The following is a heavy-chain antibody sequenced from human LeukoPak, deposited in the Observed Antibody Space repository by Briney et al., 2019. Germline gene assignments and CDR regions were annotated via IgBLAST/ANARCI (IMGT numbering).Heavy chain of an antibody. Sequence: SQTLSLTCAVSGGSISGGGYSWSWIRQPPGKGLEWIGYIYHSGSTYYNPSLKSRVTISVDRSKNQFSLKLSSVTAADTAVYYCASYSYGYIYWGQGTLVTVSS. J-gene: IGHJ4*02. CDR2: IYHSGST. V-gene: IGHV4-30-2*01. CDR3: ASYSYGYIY. CDR1: GGSISGGGYS. D-gene: IGHD5-18*01.